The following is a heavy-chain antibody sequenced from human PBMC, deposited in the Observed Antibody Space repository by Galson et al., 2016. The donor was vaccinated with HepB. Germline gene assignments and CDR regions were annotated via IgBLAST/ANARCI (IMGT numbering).Heavy chain of an antibody. V-gene: IGHV4-31*03. J-gene: IGHJ4*02. D-gene: IGHD3-16*01. Sequence: TLSLTCSVSGGSMKSGGYYWSWIRQHPGKGLEWLGYIFHSGSTYYKPSLLSRLTFSIDTSKSSFSLNLSSVTAADTAVYYCATYTGYYFASWGQGTLVTVSS. CDR2: IFHSGST. CDR1: GGSMKSGGYY. CDR3: ATYTGYYFAS.